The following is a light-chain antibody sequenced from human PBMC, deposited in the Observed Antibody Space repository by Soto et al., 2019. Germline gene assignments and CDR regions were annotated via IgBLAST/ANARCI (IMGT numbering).Light chain of an antibody. CDR1: QSINTY. J-gene: IGKJ2*01. Sequence: DIQMTQSPSSLSASIGDRVSITCRASQSINTYLNWYQQKPGKAPNLLIYVASSLESGVPSRFRGSGSGTYFTLTISSLQPEDFASYFCQQSSTLPYTFGQGTKLEIK. CDR3: QQSSTLPYT. V-gene: IGKV1-39*01. CDR2: VAS.